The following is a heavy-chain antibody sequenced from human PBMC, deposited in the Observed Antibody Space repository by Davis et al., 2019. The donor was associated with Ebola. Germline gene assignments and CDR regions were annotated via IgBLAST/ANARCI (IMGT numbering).Heavy chain of an antibody. V-gene: IGHV3-48*02. CDR3: ARSTIFGVVSAFDY. J-gene: IGHJ4*02. D-gene: IGHD3-3*01. CDR1: GFTFSSYS. CDR2: ISSSSSTI. Sequence: PGGSLRLSCAASGFTFSSYSMNWVRQAPGKGLEWVSYISSSSSTIYYADSVKGRFTISRDNAKNSLYLQMNSLRDEDTAVYYCARSTIFGVVSAFDYWGQGTLVTVSS.